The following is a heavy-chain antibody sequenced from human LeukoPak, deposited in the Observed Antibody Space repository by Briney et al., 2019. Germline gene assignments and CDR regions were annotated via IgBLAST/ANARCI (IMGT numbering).Heavy chain of an antibody. CDR3: ARGLGQLWSDY. CDR1: GGSISSYY. V-gene: IGHV4-59*05. J-gene: IGHJ4*02. D-gene: IGHD5-18*01. CDR2: IYYSGST. Sequence: PSETLSLTCTVSGGSISSYYWSWIRQPPGKGLEWIGSIYYSGSTYYNPSLKSRVTISVDTSKDQFSLKLSSVTAADTAVYYCARGLGQLWSDYWGQGTLVTVSS.